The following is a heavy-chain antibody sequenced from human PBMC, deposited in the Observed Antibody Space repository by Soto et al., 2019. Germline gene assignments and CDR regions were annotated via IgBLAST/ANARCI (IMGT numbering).Heavy chain of an antibody. CDR1: GGSINSYY. CDR3: ASXYRPSRLVGVNRHWYFDL. CDR2: IYTSGST. D-gene: IGHD3-10*01. V-gene: IGHV4-4*07. J-gene: IGHJ2*01. Sequence: SGTLSLTCTVSGGSINSYYWSWIRQPAGKGLEWIGRIYTSGSTNYNPSLKSRVTMSVDTSKNQFFLKLSSVTAADTAVYYCASXYRPSRLVGVNRHWYFDLWRRGTLVTVPQ.